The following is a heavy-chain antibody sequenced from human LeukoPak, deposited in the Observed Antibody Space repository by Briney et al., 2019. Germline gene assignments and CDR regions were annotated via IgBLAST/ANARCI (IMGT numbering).Heavy chain of an antibody. Sequence: ASVKVSCKASGYTFTSYGISWVRQAPGQGLEWMGWISAYNGNTNYAQKLQGRVTMTTDTSTSTANMELRSLRSDDTAVYYCARDRSDTYLFYYYGMDVWGQGTTVTVSS. CDR1: GYTFTSYG. D-gene: IGHD2-15*01. CDR2: ISAYNGNT. CDR3: ARDRSDTYLFYYYGMDV. V-gene: IGHV1-18*01. J-gene: IGHJ6*02.